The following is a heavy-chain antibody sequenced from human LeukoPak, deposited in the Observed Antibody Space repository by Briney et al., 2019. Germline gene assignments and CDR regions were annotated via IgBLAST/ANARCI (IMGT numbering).Heavy chain of an antibody. CDR2: ISTNNGNI. CDR3: ARDLNTPRSFDS. J-gene: IGHJ5*01. V-gene: IGHV1-18*01. CDR1: DYTFTNYG. Sequence: GASVKVSCKTSDYTFTNYGISWVRQAPGQGLEWMGWISTNNGNINYAQKLQDRVTMTTDTSTSTAYMELRSLRSDDTAVYYCARDLNTPRSFDSWGQGTLVTVSS.